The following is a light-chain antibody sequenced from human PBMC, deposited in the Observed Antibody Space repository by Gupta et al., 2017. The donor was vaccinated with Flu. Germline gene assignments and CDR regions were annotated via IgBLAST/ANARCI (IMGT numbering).Light chain of an antibody. CDR3: ASYAGSNNLWV. CDR1: SSDIGGYNY. Sequence: VTISCTGSSSDIGGYNYVSWYQQHPGKAPKLIIYGVTERPSGVPDRFSGSKSGNTASLTVXGXQAEDEXDYFCASYAGSNNLWVFGGGTKLTVL. J-gene: IGLJ3*02. V-gene: IGLV2-8*01. CDR2: GVT.